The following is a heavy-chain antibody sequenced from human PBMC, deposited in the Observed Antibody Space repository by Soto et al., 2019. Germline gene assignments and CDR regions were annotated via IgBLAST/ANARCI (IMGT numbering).Heavy chain of an antibody. D-gene: IGHD6-13*01. CDR1: GDLFNNHA. CDR2: ISPLFSTT. J-gene: IGHJ4*02. Sequence: QVQLVQSGAEVKEPGYSAKVSCKASGDLFNNHAFNRVRQAPGQGLEWMGRISPLFSTTNYAQKFQGRVTIGADELTTIVYLEVNNLESDDTGMYYCAASSAIAAAGYFKFWGQGTLVTVSP. V-gene: IGHV1-69*01. CDR3: AASSAIAAAGYFKF.